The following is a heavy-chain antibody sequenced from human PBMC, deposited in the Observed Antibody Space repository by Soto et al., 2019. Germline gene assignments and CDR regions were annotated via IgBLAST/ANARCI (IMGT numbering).Heavy chain of an antibody. Sequence: QVQLVQSGAEVKKPGSSVKVSCKASGGAFSNYAISWLRQAPGQGLEWMGGFIPVFGTTNYAQIFEGRVTITADESSTAAYMELSSLRSDDPAVYYCARSIGSSSFDFDFWGQGTLVTVSS. D-gene: IGHD6-6*01. CDR1: GGAFSNYA. CDR2: FIPVFGTT. V-gene: IGHV1-69*01. J-gene: IGHJ4*02. CDR3: ARSIGSSSFDFDF.